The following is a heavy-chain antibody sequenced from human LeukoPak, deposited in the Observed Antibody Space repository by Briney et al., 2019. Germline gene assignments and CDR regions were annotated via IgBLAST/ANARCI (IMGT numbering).Heavy chain of an antibody. Sequence: SETLSLTCTVSGGSISSRSYYWGWIRQPPGKGLEWIGSIYYSGSTYYNPSLKSRVTISVDTSKNQFSLKLSSVTAADTAVYYCARGRLRSWFDPWGQGTLVTVSS. D-gene: IGHD2/OR15-2a*01. CDR3: ARGRLRSWFDP. CDR1: GGSISSRSYY. J-gene: IGHJ5*02. V-gene: IGHV4-39*01. CDR2: IYYSGST.